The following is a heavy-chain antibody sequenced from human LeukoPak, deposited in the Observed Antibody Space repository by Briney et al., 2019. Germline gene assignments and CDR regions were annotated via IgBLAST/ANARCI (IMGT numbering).Heavy chain of an antibody. CDR2: INHSGST. CDR1: GGSFSGYY. Sequence: SETLSLTCAVYGGSFSGYYWSWIRQPPGKGLEWIGEINHSGSTNYNPSLKSRVTISVDTSKNQFSLKLSSVTAADTAVYYCARASSSSEVDYWGQGTLVTVSS. CDR3: ARASSSSEVDY. D-gene: IGHD6-6*01. V-gene: IGHV4-34*01. J-gene: IGHJ4*02.